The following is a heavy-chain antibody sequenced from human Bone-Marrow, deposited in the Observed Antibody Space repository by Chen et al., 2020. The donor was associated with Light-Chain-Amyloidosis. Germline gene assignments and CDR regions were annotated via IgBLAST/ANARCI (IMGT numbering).Heavy chain of an antibody. CDR1: GDSIENHY. CDR3: ARSLVRGAFYGLDV. V-gene: IGHV4-4*07. CDR2: IYSTGGT. Sequence: QLQESGPGLVKPSETLSLTCSVSGDSIENHYWTWIRQPAGGGLEWIGRIYSTGGTYFNPSLGSRLSMSVDTSKNQFSLNLASITAADTAVYYCARSLVRGAFYGLDVWGQGTAVIVSS. D-gene: IGHD3-10*01. J-gene: IGHJ6*02.